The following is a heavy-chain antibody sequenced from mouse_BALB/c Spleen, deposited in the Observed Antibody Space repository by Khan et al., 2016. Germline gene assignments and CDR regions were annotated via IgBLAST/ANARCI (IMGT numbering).Heavy chain of an antibody. CDR1: GFDFSRYW. CDR3: ARLYYYGSSDY. J-gene: IGHJ2*01. CDR2: INPDSSTI. D-gene: IGHD1-1*01. Sequence: EVKLLESGGGLVQPGGSLKLSCAASGFDFSRYWMSWVRQAPGKGLEWIGEINPDSSTINHTPSLKDKFIISRDNAKNTLYLQMSKVRSEDTALYYCARLYYYGSSDYWCQGTTLTVSS. V-gene: IGHV4-1*02.